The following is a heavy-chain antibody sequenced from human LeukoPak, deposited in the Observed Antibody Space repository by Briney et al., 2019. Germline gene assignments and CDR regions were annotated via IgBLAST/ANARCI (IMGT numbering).Heavy chain of an antibody. V-gene: IGHV4-4*07. J-gene: IGHJ3*02. CDR3: ATSYYDILTGYYGTDAFDI. CDR2: IYTSGST. CDR1: GGSISGYY. D-gene: IGHD3-9*01. Sequence: SETLSLTCTVSGGSISGYYWSWIRQPAGKGLEWIGRIYTSGSTNYNPSLKSRVTMSVDTSKNQFSLKLSSVTAADTAVYYCATSYYDILTGYYGTDAFDIWGQGTMVTVSS.